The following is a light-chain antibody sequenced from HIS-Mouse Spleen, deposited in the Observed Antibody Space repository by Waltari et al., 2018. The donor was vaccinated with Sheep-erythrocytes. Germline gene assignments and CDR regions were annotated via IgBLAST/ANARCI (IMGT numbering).Light chain of an antibody. CDR2: QDR. Sequence: SYELTQPPSVSVSPGQTASITCSGDKLGDKYACWYQQKPGQSPVLVTYQDRKRPSGIPERLSGSNSGNTATLTISGTQAMDEADYYCQAWDSSTVVFGGGTKLTV. CDR3: QAWDSSTVV. J-gene: IGLJ2*01. CDR1: KLGDKY. V-gene: IGLV3-1*01.